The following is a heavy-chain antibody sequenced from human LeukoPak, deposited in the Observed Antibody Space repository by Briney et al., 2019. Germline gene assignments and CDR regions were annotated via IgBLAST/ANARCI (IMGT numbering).Heavy chain of an antibody. D-gene: IGHD1-26*01. Sequence: KPSETLSLTCAVSGGSISSSNWWSWVRQPPGKGLEWIGEIYHSGSTNYNPSLKSRVTISVDKSKNQFSLKLSSVTAADTAVYYCARRSGSYEHPFDYWGQGTLVTVSS. CDR1: GGSISSSNW. CDR3: ARRSGSYEHPFDY. V-gene: IGHV4-4*02. J-gene: IGHJ4*02. CDR2: IYHSGST.